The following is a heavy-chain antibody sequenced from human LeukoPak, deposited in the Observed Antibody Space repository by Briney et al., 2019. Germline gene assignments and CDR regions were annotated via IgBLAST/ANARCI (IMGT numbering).Heavy chain of an antibody. D-gene: IGHD5-18*01. CDR2: IRSKANSYAT. Sequence: PGGSLRLSYAASGFTFSGSAMHWVRQASGKGLEWVGRIRSKANSYATAYAASVKGRFTISRDDSKNTAYLQMNSLKTEDTAVYYCTREYTAMDKYYYYYYMDVWGKGTTVTVSS. CDR1: GFTFSGSA. J-gene: IGHJ6*03. V-gene: IGHV3-73*01. CDR3: TREYTAMDKYYYYYYMDV.